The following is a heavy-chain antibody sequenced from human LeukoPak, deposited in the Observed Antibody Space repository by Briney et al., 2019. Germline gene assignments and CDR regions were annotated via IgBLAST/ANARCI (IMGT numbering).Heavy chain of an antibody. Sequence: SVKVSCKASGGTFSSYAISWVRQAPGQGLEWMGGIIPIFGTANYAQKFQGRVTITADKSTSTAYMELSSLRSEGTAVYYCARGLGILTGWTFDYWGQGTLVTVSS. CDR3: ARGLGILTGWTFDY. V-gene: IGHV1-69*06. CDR2: IIPIFGTA. J-gene: IGHJ4*02. CDR1: GGTFSSYA. D-gene: IGHD3-9*01.